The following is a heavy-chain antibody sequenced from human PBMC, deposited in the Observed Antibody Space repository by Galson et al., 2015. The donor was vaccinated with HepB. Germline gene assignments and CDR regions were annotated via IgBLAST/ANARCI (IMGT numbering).Heavy chain of an antibody. CDR2: ISGSGGST. V-gene: IGHV3-23*01. CDR1: GFTFSSYA. D-gene: IGHD4-17*01. CDR3: AKTTLGATVTTSFGY. Sequence: SLRLSCAASGFTFSSYAMSWVRQAPGKGLEWVSAISGSGGSTYYADSVKGRFTISRDNSKNTLYLQMNSLRAEDTAVYYCAKTTLGATVTTSFGYWGQGTLVTVSS. J-gene: IGHJ4*02.